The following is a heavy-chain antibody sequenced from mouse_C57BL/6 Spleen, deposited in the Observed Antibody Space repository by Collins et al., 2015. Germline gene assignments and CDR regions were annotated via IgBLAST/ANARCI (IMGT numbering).Heavy chain of an antibody. CDR1: GYTFTDYE. CDR3: AREGLYYGRTYGAMDY. D-gene: IGHD1-1*01. V-gene: IGHV1-15*01. CDR2: IDPETGGT. Sequence: QVQLQQSGAELVRPGASVTLSCKASGYTFTDYEMHWVKQIPVHGLEWIGVIDPETGGTAYNQKFKGKAILTADKSSSTAYMELSSLTSEDSAVYFCAREGLYYGRTYGAMDYWGQGTSVTVSS. J-gene: IGHJ4*01.